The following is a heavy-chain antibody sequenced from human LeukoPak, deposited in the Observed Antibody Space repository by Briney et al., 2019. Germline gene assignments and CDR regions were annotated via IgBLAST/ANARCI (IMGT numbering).Heavy chain of an antibody. Sequence: ASVKVSCKASGLTFSNYGITWVRQAPGQGLEWVGWISAYDGNTNYAQKLQGRVTMTTDTSTSTAYMELRSLRSDDTAVYYCARGAVVVTAFDYWGQGTLVTVSS. CDR2: ISAYDGNT. J-gene: IGHJ4*02. CDR3: ARGAVVVTAFDY. V-gene: IGHV1-18*01. CDR1: GLTFSNYG. D-gene: IGHD2-21*02.